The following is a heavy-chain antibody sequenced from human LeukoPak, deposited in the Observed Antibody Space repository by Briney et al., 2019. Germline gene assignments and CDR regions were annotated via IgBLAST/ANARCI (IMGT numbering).Heavy chain of an antibody. CDR2: IYYSGST. V-gene: IGHV4-31*03. CDR3: ARVAIYDSHYFDY. Sequence: SETLALTCTVSGGSISSGGYYWSWIRQHPGKGLEWIGYIYYSGSTYYNPSLKSRVTISVDTSKNQFSLKLSSVTAADTAVYYCARVAIYDSHYFDYWGQGTLVTVSS. CDR1: GGSISSGGYY. D-gene: IGHD3-22*01. J-gene: IGHJ4*02.